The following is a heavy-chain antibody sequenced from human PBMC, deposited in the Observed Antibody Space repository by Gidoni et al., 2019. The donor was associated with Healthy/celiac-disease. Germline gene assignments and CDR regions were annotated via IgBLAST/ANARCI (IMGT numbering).Heavy chain of an antibody. CDR3: ARLRPIRGLRTQKNYYYGMDV. CDR1: GGSFSGYY. D-gene: IGHD5-12*01. CDR2: INHSGST. V-gene: IGHV4-34*01. Sequence: QVQLQQCGAGLLKPSDTLSLTCAVYGGSFSGYYWRWIRQPPGKGLEWIGEINHSGSTNYNPSLKSRVTISVDTSKNQFSLKLSSVTAADTAVYYCARLRPIRGLRTQKNYYYGMDVWGQGTTVTVSS. J-gene: IGHJ6*02.